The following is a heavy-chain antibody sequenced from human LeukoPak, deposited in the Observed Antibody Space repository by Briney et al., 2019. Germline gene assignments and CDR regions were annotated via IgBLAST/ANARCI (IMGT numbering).Heavy chain of an antibody. D-gene: IGHD5-18*01. V-gene: IGHV4-34*01. J-gene: IGHJ4*02. CDR2: INHSGST. Sequence: SETLSLTCAVYGGSFSGYYWSWIRQPPGKGLEWIGEINHSGSTNYNPSLKSRVTISVDTSKNQFSLKLSSVTAADTAVYYCARGGYSYGYYYWGQGTLVAVSS. CDR3: ARGGYSYGYYY. CDR1: GGSFSGYY.